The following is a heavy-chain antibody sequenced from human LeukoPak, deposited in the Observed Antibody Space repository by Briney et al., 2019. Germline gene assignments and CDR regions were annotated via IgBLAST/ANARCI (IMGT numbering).Heavy chain of an antibody. V-gene: IGHV3-23*01. Sequence: GGSLRLSCAASGFPFSSYAMSWVRQAPGKGLEWVSGISGSGDNTYYADSVKGRFTISRDNSKNTLYVQVNSLGTEDTAAYYCAKGSYYDSSGSFYFDYWGQGTLVTVSS. CDR1: GFPFSSYA. D-gene: IGHD3-22*01. CDR3: AKGSYYDSSGSFYFDY. CDR2: ISGSGDNT. J-gene: IGHJ4*02.